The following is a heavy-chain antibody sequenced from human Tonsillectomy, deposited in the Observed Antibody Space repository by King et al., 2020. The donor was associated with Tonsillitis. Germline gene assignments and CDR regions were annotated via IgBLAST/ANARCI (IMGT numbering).Heavy chain of an antibody. CDR2: INSNRGGT. D-gene: IGHD2-8*01. Sequence: QLVQSGAEVKKPGASVKVSCKASGYTFTGYYMHWVRQAPGQGLEWMGRINSNRGGTNYAQKFQGRVTMTRDTSIRTAYMELSSLRSDDTAVYYCARGGSVKEWPLDYWGQGTLVTVSS. CDR1: GYTFTGYY. V-gene: IGHV1-2*06. J-gene: IGHJ4*02. CDR3: ARGGSVKEWPLDY.